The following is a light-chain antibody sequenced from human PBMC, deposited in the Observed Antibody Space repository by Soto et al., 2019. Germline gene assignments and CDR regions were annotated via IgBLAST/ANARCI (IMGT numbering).Light chain of an antibody. J-gene: IGLJ2*01. V-gene: IGLV2-14*01. Sequence: QSVLTQPASVSGSPGQSITISCTGTTSDIGDYNYVSWYQHLPDKVPKLIISLVSNRPSGVSNRFSGSESGNTASLTISGLQAEDEGDYYCTSWGIFG. CDR2: LVS. CDR1: TSDIGDYNY. CDR3: TSWGI.